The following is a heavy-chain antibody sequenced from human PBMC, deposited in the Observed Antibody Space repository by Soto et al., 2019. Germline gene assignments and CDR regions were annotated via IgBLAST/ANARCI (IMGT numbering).Heavy chain of an antibody. CDR1: GYTFTSYD. CDR2: MNPNSGNT. CDR3: ARSVADFWSGYNGMDV. V-gene: IGHV1-8*01. D-gene: IGHD3-3*01. Sequence: QVQLVQSGAEVKKPGASVKVSCKASGYTFTSYDINWVRQATGQGLEWMGWMNPNSGNTGYAQKFQDRVTMTRNTSISTAYMELSSLRSEDTAVYYCARSVADFWSGYNGMDVWGQGTTVTVSS. J-gene: IGHJ6*02.